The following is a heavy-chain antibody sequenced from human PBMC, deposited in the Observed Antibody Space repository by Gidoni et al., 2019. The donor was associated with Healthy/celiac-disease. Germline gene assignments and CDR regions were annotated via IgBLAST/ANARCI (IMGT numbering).Heavy chain of an antibody. D-gene: IGHD3-16*01. J-gene: IGHJ6*02. CDR2: ISSSSSYI. Sequence: EVQLVESGGGLVKPGGSLRLSCAASGFPFSSYSMNWVRQAPGKGLEWVSSISSSSSYIYYADSVKGRFTISRDNAKNSLYLQMNSLRAEDTAVYYCAREERITVQYYYYYYGMDVWGQGTTVTVSS. V-gene: IGHV3-21*01. CDR3: AREERITVQYYYYYYGMDV. CDR1: GFPFSSYS.